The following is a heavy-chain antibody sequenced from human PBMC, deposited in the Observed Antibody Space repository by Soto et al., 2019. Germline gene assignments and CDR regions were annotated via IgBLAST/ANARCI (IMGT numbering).Heavy chain of an antibody. CDR3: ARGLVGATRNFDY. Sequence: QVQLVQSGAEVKKPGASVKVSCKASGYTFTGYYMHWVRQAPGQGLEWMGWVNPNSGGTNYAQKFQGWVTMTRATSISTAYMELSRLRSDDTAVYYCARGLVGATRNFDYWGQGTLVTVSS. CDR1: GYTFTGYY. D-gene: IGHD1-26*01. V-gene: IGHV1-2*04. CDR2: VNPNSGGT. J-gene: IGHJ4*02.